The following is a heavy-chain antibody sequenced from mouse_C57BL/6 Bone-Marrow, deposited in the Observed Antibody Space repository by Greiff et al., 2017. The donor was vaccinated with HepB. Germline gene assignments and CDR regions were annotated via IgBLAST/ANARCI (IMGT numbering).Heavy chain of an antibody. J-gene: IGHJ2*01. V-gene: IGHV1-64*01. CDR1: GYTFTSYW. CDR2: IHPNSGST. D-gene: IGHD1-1*01. CDR3: AKATYYYDYFDY. Sequence: VQLQQPGAELVKPGASVKLSCKASGYTFTSYWMHWVKQRPGQGLEWIGMIHPNSGSTNYNEKFKSKATLTVDKSSSTAYMQLSSLTSEDSAVYYCAKATYYYDYFDYWGQGTTLTVSS.